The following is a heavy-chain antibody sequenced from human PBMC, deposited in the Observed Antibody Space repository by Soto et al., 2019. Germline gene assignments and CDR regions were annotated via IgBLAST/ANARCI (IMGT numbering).Heavy chain of an antibody. Sequence: SETLSLTCTVSGAPINSDYLSWIRQSPGKGLEWIGYIYHIGSTDYNPSLKSRVTISIDKSKNQFSLNLRSVTAADTAVYFCARFTYKSGFNWFDPWAREPWSPSPQ. CDR3: ARFTYKSGFNWFDP. CDR1: GAPINSDY. CDR2: IYHIGST. V-gene: IGHV4-59*01. D-gene: IGHD5-12*01. J-gene: IGHJ5*02.